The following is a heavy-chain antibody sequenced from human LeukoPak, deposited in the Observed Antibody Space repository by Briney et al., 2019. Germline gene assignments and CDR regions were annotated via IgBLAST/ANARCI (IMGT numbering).Heavy chain of an antibody. CDR1: GYSISSGYH. Sequence: SETLSLTCGVSGYSISSGYHWGWIRQPTGKGLEWIGSMSHSGSTNYNPSLKSRVTISVDTSKNQLSLKLSSVTAADTAVYYCAREGSAAAGPYYYYMDVWGKGTTVTVSS. CDR2: MSHSGST. CDR3: AREGSAAAGPYYYYMDV. V-gene: IGHV4-38-2*02. J-gene: IGHJ6*03. D-gene: IGHD6-13*01.